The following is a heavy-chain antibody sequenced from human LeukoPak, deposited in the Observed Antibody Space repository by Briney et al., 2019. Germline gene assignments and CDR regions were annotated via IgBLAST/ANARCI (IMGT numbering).Heavy chain of an antibody. Sequence: ASVKVSCKASGYTFTSYQINWVRQATGQGLEWMGWMDPNSGNTNYAQKSQGRVTITSNTSISTAYMELSSLRSEDTAIYYCATSSGNYHFDYWGQGTLVTVSS. CDR1: GYTFTSYQ. J-gene: IGHJ4*02. CDR2: MDPNSGNT. CDR3: ATSSGNYHFDY. V-gene: IGHV1-8*03. D-gene: IGHD1-26*01.